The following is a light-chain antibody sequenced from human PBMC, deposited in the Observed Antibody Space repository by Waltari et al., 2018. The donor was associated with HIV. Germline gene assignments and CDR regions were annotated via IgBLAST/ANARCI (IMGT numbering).Light chain of an antibody. CDR3: QSYDSRLSGFVI. V-gene: IGLV1-40*01. Sequence: QSVLTQPPSVSGAPGQRVTISCPGRSSNIGTGYDVPWYQQLPGTAPKLLIYVTSNRPSGVPYRFSGSKSGTSASLAITGLQAEDEADYYCQSYDSRLSGFVIFGGGSKLTVL. J-gene: IGLJ2*01. CDR2: VTS. CDR1: SSNIGTGYD.